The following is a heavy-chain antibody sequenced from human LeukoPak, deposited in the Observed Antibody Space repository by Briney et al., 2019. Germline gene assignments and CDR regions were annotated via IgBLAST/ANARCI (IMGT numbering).Heavy chain of an antibody. CDR3: ARLRVSGSYLYYFDY. D-gene: IGHD1-26*01. CDR1: GGSISSYY. CDR2: ILTSGTT. Sequence: SETLSLTCTVSGGSISSYYWSWVRQPPGKGLEWTGYILTSGTTNYNPSLKSRVTISEDTSKNQFSLKLSSVTAADTAVYYCARLRVSGSYLYYFDYWGQGTLVTVSS. V-gene: IGHV4-4*09. J-gene: IGHJ4*02.